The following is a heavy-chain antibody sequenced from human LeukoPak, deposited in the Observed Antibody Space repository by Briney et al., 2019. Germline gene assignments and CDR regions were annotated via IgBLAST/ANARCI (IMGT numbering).Heavy chain of an antibody. CDR1: GYIFTGYY. V-gene: IGHV1-2*02. D-gene: IGHD2-2*01. CDR2: INPNSGGT. CDR3: ARAPNYCSSTSCQSLGY. J-gene: IGHJ4*02. Sequence: ASVKVSCKASGYIFTGYYMHWVRQAPGQGLERMGWINPNSGGTNYAQKFQGRVTMTRDTSISTAYMELSRLRSDDTAVYYCARAPNYCSSTSCQSLGYWGQGTLVTVSS.